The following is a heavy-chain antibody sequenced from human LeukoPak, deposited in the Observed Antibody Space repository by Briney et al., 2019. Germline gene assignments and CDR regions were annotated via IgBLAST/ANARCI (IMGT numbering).Heavy chain of an antibody. J-gene: IGHJ4*02. CDR1: GFTFSSYS. V-gene: IGHV3-21*01. Sequence: PGGSLRLSCAASGFTFSSYSMNWVRQAPGKGLEWVSSISGSSSYIYYADSVKGRFTISRHNAKNSLYLQMNSLRAEDTAVYYCARGQVRGVIISYWGQGTLVTVSS. CDR3: ARGQVRGVIISY. D-gene: IGHD3-10*01. CDR2: ISGSSSYI.